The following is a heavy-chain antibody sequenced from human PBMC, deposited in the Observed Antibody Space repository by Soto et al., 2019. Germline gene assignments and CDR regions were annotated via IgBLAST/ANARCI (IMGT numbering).Heavy chain of an antibody. CDR2: TYYRAKGYN. CDR1: VDIVSRDSAA. D-gene: IGHD3-22*01. Sequence: SXTLALTFYVSVDIVSRDSAAWNWISKSPSRGLEWLGRTYYRAKGYNDYSVSLKSRITINADTSKNQFSLQLNSVTPEDTAVYYCARADFITMIVVVTPGAFDIWGQATMVTVSS. CDR3: ARADFITMIVVVTPGAFDI. V-gene: IGHV6-1*01. J-gene: IGHJ3*02.